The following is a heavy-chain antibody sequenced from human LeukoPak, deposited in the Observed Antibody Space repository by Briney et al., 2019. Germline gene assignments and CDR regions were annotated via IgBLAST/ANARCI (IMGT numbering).Heavy chain of an antibody. J-gene: IGHJ4*02. D-gene: IGHD3-16*01. V-gene: IGHV4-61*02. CDR2: IYSSGST. Sequence: PSETLSLTCTVSGGSISSGSYYWSWIRQPAGKGLEWIGRIYSSGSTNYNPSLKSRVTISLDTSKNQFSLNLSSVTAADTAVYYCARASVLLSADYWGQETLVTVSS. CDR3: ARASVLLSADY. CDR1: GGSISSGSYY.